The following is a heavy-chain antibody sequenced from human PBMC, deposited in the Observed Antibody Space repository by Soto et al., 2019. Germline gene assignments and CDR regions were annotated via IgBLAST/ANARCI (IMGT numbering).Heavy chain of an antibody. CDR1: GGSISSSSYY. Sequence: SETLSLTCTVSGGSISSSSYYWGWIRQPPGKGPEWIGSIYYSGSTYYNPSLKSRVTISVDTSKNQFSLKLSSVTAADTAVYYCSLYYYDSSGYYSFDYWGQGTLVTVSS. D-gene: IGHD3-22*01. CDR2: IYYSGST. J-gene: IGHJ4*02. V-gene: IGHV4-39*01. CDR3: SLYYYDSSGYYSFDY.